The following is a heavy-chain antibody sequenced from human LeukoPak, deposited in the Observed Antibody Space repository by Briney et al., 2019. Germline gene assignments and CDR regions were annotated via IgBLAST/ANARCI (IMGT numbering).Heavy chain of an antibody. D-gene: IGHD3-10*01. V-gene: IGHV1-8*01. Sequence: ASVKVSCKTSGYSFSSYEINWVRQPPGQGLEWMGWMNPNSGNTGYAQKFQGRITMTRDASIRTAYMELNSLRSEDTAVYYCVRLFVQEPSGWFDPWGQGTLVTVS. CDR1: GYSFSSYE. CDR2: MNPNSGNT. CDR3: VRLFVQEPSGWFDP. J-gene: IGHJ5*02.